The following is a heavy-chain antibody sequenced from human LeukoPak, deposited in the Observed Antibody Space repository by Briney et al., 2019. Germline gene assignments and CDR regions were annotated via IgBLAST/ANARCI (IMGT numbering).Heavy chain of an antibody. CDR1: GGSFSGYH. J-gene: IGHJ4*02. CDR2: INHSGST. Sequence: PSETLSLTCAVYGGSFSGYHWTWIRQSPGKGLEWIGEINHSGSTDYSPSLRSRVTIPVDSSKNQFSLKLYSVTAADTAVYYCARGGTYYYDSSDYRHFDYWGQGTLVTVSS. D-gene: IGHD3-22*01. CDR3: ARGGTYYYDSSDYRHFDY. V-gene: IGHV4-34*01.